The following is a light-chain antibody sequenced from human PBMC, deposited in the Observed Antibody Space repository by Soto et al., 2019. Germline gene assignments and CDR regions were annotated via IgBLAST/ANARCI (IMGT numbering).Light chain of an antibody. CDR2: DAS. CDR3: QQCSNWPLT. V-gene: IGKV3-11*01. J-gene: IGKJ2*01. Sequence: EIVLTQSPATLSLSPGERATISCRASQSVSSYLAWYQQKPGQAPRLLIYDASNRATGIPARFSGSGSGTEFTLTISGLQSEDVAVYYCQQCSNWPLTFGQGTKLEIK. CDR1: QSVSSY.